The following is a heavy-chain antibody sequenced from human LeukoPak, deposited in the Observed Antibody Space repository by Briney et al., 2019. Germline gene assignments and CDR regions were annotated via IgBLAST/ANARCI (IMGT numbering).Heavy chain of an antibody. J-gene: IGHJ4*02. CDR3: ARHGSWSFDY. CDR1: GFTFSSHA. D-gene: IGHD6-13*01. Sequence: GGSLRLSCAASGFTFSSHAMSWVRQAPGNGLEWVSAITSGSGSNVYYTDSLKGRFTISRDNSKNTLYLHMNSLRAEDTAVYYCARHGSWSFDYWGQGTLLTVSA. CDR2: ITSGSGSNV. V-gene: IGHV3-23*01.